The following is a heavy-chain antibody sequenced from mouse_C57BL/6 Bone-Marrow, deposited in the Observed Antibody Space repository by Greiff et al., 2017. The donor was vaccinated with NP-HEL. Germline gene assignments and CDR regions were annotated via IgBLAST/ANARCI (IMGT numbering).Heavy chain of an antibody. D-gene: IGHD1-1*01. J-gene: IGHJ4*01. CDR1: GFTFSDYG. CDR2: ISSGSSTI. V-gene: IGHV5-17*01. Sequence: EVKLVESGGGLVKPGGSLKLSCAASGFTFSDYGMHWVRQAPEKGLEWVAYISSGSSTIYYADTVKGRFTISRDNANNTLFLQMTSLRSEDTAMYYCERPITTVVATEDFYAMDYWGQGTSVTVSS. CDR3: ERPITTVVATEDFYAMDY.